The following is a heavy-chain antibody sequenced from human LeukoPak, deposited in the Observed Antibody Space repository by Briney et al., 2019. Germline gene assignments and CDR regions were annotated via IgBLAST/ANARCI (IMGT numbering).Heavy chain of an antibody. CDR3: AKDRGSYSRVYYFDY. CDR1: GFTFSSYG. D-gene: IGHD1-26*01. J-gene: IGHJ4*02. CDR2: ISGSGGST. Sequence: GGSLRLSCAASGFTFSSYGMHWVRQAPGKGLEWVSAISGSGGSTYYADSVKGRFTISRDNSKNTLYLQMNSLRAEDTAVYYCAKDRGSYSRVYYFDYWGQGTLVTVSS. V-gene: IGHV3-23*01.